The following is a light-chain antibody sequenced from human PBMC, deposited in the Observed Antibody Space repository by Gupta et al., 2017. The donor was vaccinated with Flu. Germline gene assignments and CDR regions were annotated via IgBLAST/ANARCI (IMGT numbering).Light chain of an antibody. CDR1: QSITSW. CDR3: QQENSSPWT. CDR2: KAS. J-gene: IGKJ1*01. Sequence: DIQMTQSPSTLSAFVGDRVTITCRASQSITSWLAWYQQKPGKAPKLLIYKASNLESGVPSRFSGSGSGTEFTLTISSRQPDDFATYYCQQENSSPWTFGRGTKVEI. V-gene: IGKV1-5*03.